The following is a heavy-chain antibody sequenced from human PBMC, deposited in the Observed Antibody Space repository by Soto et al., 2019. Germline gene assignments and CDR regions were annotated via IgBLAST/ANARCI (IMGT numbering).Heavy chain of an antibody. CDR1: GFTFSSYA. CDR3: AKESAYNALSSTYYYYGMDV. D-gene: IGHD1-20*01. J-gene: IGHJ6*02. V-gene: IGHV3-23*01. CDR2: ISGSGGST. Sequence: GGSLRLSCAASGFTFSSYAMGWVRQAPGKGLEWVSAISGSGGSTYYADSVKGRFTISRDNSKNTLYLQMNSLRAEDTAVYYCAKESAYNALSSTYYYYGMDVWGQGTTVTVS.